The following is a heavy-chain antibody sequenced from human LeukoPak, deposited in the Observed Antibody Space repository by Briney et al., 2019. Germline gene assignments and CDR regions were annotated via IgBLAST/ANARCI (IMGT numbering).Heavy chain of an antibody. D-gene: IGHD2-21*01. Sequence: GGSLRLSCAASGFTFSNYWMSWVRQAPGKGLEFMANIKEAGSERYYVDSVKGRFTISRDNDKNSVHLQMNNLRAEDTAVYYCARGVGGADYWGQGTQVTVSS. V-gene: IGHV3-7*01. CDR2: IKEAGSER. CDR3: ARGVGGADY. J-gene: IGHJ4*02. CDR1: GFTFSNYW.